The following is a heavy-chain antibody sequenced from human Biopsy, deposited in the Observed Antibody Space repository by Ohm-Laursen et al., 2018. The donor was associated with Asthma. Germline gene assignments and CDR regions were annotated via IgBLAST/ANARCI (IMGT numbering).Heavy chain of an antibody. Sequence: TVKISCKASGGTFNSDAISWVRQAPGQGLEWMGGIMSIFGTPNYAQKFQHRLTITADDSTTTVYMELSSLKLEDTAVYFCARSYCGGDCYSPFDYWGQGSRVTVTA. D-gene: IGHD2-21*01. CDR3: ARSYCGGDCYSPFDY. J-gene: IGHJ4*02. CDR2: IMSIFGTP. CDR1: GGTFNSDA. V-gene: IGHV1-69*13.